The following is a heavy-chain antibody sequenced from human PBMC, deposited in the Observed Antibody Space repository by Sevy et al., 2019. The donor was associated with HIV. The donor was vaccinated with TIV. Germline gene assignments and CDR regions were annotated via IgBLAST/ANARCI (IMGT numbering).Heavy chain of an antibody. Sequence: QSQTLSLTCAISGDSVSSNSAAWNWVRQSPSRGLEWLGRTYYRSKWYNDYAVSVKSRITINPDTSKNQFSLQLNSVTPEDTAVYYCARGEVSGSYEAFDYWGQGTLVTVSS. D-gene: IGHD1-26*01. J-gene: IGHJ4*02. CDR2: TYYRSKWYN. CDR1: GDSVSSNSAA. CDR3: ARGEVSGSYEAFDY. V-gene: IGHV6-1*01.